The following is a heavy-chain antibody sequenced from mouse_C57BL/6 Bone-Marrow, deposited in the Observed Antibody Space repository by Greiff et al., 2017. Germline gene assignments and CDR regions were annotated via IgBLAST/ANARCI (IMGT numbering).Heavy chain of an antibody. D-gene: IGHD2-1*01. Sequence: QVQLKESGPGLVAPSQSLSITCTVSGFSLTSYGVDWVRQSPGKGLEWLGVIWGVGSTNYNSALKSRLSLSKDNSNSQVFLKMNSLHTDDTAMYYCASYYDAMDYWGQGTSVTVSS. CDR2: IWGVGST. CDR3: ASYYDAMDY. CDR1: GFSLTSYG. V-gene: IGHV2-6*01. J-gene: IGHJ4*01.